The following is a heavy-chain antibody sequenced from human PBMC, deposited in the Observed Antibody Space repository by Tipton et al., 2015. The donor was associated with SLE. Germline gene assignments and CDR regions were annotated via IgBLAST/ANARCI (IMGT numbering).Heavy chain of an antibody. CDR2: IYTSGNT. V-gene: IGHV4-61*09. CDR1: GGSISSGSYY. J-gene: IGHJ6*02. Sequence: TLSLTCTVSGGSISSGSYYWTWIRQPAGKGLEWIGHIYTSGNTNYNPSLNSRATISVDTSKNLFSLKLNSVTAADTAVYYCARESWSDYGDYSDPSSYYGLDVWGQGTTVTVSS. CDR3: ARESWSDYGDYSDPSSYYGLDV. D-gene: IGHD4-17*01.